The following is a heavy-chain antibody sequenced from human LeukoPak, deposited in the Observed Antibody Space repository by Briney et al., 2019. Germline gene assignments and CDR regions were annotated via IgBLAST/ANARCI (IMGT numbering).Heavy chain of an antibody. V-gene: IGHV4-34*01. Sequence: NSSETLSLTCAVYGGSFSGYYWSWIRQPPGKGLEWIGEINHSGSTNYNPSLKSRVTISVDTSKNQFSLKLSSVTAADTAVYYCARSAIVPAAIPVYGSYGTDVWGQGTTVTVSS. CDR1: GGSFSGYY. CDR2: INHSGST. CDR3: ARSAIVPAAIPVYGSYGTDV. D-gene: IGHD2-2*02. J-gene: IGHJ6*02.